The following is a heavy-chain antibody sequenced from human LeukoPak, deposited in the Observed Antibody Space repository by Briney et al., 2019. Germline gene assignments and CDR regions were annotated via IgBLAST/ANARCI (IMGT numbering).Heavy chain of an antibody. CDR2: IYYSGST. V-gene: IGHV4-39*07. CDR3: ARSLGTGYDPRSYWNYYMDV. J-gene: IGHJ6*03. CDR1: GGSISSSNYY. Sequence: SETLSLTCTVSGGSISSSNYYWGWIRQPPGKGLEWIGSIYYSGSTYYNPSLKSRVTMSVDTSKNQFSLELKSVTAADTAVYYCARSLGTGYDPRSYWNYYMDVWGKGTTVTVSS. D-gene: IGHD5-12*01.